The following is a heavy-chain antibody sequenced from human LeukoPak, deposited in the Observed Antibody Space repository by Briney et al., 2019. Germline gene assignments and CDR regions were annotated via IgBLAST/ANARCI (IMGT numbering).Heavy chain of an antibody. CDR3: ARVLMAGYYMDV. Sequence: GGSLRLSCAASGFTFSSYCMTWLRQAPGKGLQWVANIQQGGSEKYYVDSVKGRFTISRDNAKNSLYLQMNSLRADDTAVYYCARVLMAGYYMDVWGKGTTVTVSS. D-gene: IGHD3-10*01. CDR2: IQQGGSEK. CDR1: GFTFSSYC. J-gene: IGHJ6*03. V-gene: IGHV3-7*01.